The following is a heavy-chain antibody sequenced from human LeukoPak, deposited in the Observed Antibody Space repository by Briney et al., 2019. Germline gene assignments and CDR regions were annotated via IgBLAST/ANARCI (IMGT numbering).Heavy chain of an antibody. D-gene: IGHD6-25*01. V-gene: IGHV5-51*01. CDR1: GYSFTTYW. CDR2: IYPADSDV. J-gene: IGHJ4*02. CDR3: ARRGYNSAFDY. Sequence: GESLKISCKGSGYSFTTYWIGWVRQMPGKGLEYMGIIYPADSDVKYSPSFRGQVTISADKSINTAYLQWSSLEASDTAMYYCARRGYNSAFDYWGQGTLVTVSS.